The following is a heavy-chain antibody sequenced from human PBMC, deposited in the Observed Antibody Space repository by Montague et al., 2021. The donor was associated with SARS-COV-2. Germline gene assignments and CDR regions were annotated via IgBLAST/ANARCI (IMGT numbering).Heavy chain of an antibody. CDR2: ITYGGIA. CDR1: GVSITSTNW. Sequence: SETLSPTCAVSGVSITSTNWWSLVRQPPGKGLEWIGEITYGGIATYNPSLKSRATISMDRSGNLFSLKLSSVTAADTAIYYCAGKVLTVPADYWGQGTLVTVS. CDR3: AGKVLTVPADY. J-gene: IGHJ4*02. D-gene: IGHD4-11*01. V-gene: IGHV4-4*02.